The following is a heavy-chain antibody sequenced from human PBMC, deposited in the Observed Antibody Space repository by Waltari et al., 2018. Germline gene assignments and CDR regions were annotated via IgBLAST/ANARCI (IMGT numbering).Heavy chain of an antibody. Sequence: EVQLVESGGGLVKPGGSLRLSCAASGFTLSSYSMKWVRQAPGKGLEWVSSITRSSRDIYYADSVKGRFTISRDNAKNSLYLQMNSLRAEDTAVYYCARDRWEQAIDYWGQGTLVTVSS. V-gene: IGHV3-21*01. CDR1: GFTLSSYS. J-gene: IGHJ4*02. D-gene: IGHD1-26*01. CDR3: ARDRWEQAIDY. CDR2: ITRSSRDI.